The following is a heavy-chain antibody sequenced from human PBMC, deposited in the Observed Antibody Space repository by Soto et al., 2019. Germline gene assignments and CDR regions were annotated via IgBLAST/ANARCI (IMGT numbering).Heavy chain of an antibody. CDR1: GFTFSGHW. D-gene: IGHD2-2*01. CDR3: AREAGYCSRTSCYRRAFDT. CDR2: VNTDGGTS. V-gene: IGHV3-74*03. Sequence: EVQLVESGGDLVRPGGSLRLSCAASGFTFSGHWMHWVRQVPGKGLEWVSRVNTDGGTSAYADSVKGRFTISRENAKNTLYLQMSGRRAEDAAVYYCAREAGYCSRTSCYRRAFDTWGQGTTVSVSS. J-gene: IGHJ3*02.